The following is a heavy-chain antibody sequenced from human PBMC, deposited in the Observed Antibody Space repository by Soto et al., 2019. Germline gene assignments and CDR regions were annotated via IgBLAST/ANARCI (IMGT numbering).Heavy chain of an antibody. D-gene: IGHD1-1*01. V-gene: IGHV3-33*01. CDR2: IWSDGNNK. Sequence: QVQLVESGGGVVQPGRSLRLSCAVSGFTFNTYGFHWVRQAPGKGLEWVSVIWSDGNNKYYADSVKGRFTISRDSPKNTLYLQMNSLRVEDTAVYYCARIQLDTIMALDCWGQGTLVTVSS. CDR1: GFTFNTYG. CDR3: ARIQLDTIMALDC. J-gene: IGHJ4*02.